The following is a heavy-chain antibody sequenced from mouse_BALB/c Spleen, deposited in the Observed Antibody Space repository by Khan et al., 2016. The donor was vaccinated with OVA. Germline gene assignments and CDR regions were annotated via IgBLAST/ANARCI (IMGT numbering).Heavy chain of an antibody. CDR3: ARKNYCGCAVDY. D-gene: IGHD1-2*01. CDR1: GYSITTNYA. Sequence: EVQLQESGPGLVKPSQSLSLTCTVTGYSITTNYAWDWIRQFPGNKLEWMVYISYSGSTSYNPSLKSRISITRDTSKNQFFLQLNSVTTEDTATYYCARKNYCGCAVDYWGQGTSVTVSS. CDR2: ISYSGST. J-gene: IGHJ4*01. V-gene: IGHV3-2*02.